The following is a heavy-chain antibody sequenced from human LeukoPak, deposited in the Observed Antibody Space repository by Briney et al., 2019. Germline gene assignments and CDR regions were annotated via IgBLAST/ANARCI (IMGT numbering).Heavy chain of an antibody. V-gene: IGHV1-46*01. D-gene: IGHD3-3*01. CDR3: ARGGVYDFWSGKESTHYYMDV. J-gene: IGHJ6*03. Sequence: ASVNVSCKASGYTFTSYYMHWVRQAPGQGLEWMGIINPSGGSTSYAQKFQGRVTMTRDTSTSTVYMELSSLRSEDTAVYYCARGGVYDFWSGKESTHYYMDVWGKGTTVTVSS. CDR2: INPSGGST. CDR1: GYTFTSYY.